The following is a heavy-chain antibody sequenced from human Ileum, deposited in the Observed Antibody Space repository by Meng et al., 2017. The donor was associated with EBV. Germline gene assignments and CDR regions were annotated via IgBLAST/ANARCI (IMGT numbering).Heavy chain of an antibody. CDR1: GGSFSGYY. CDR2: INHSGST. Sequence: QVQLQQWGVGLSQPSQTLSLTCAVYGGSFSGYYWSWIRQPPGKGLEWIGEINHSGSTNYNPSLKSRVTISVDTSKNQFSLKLSSVTAADTAVYYCASKSYYDSSGYYFGYWGQGTLVTVSS. CDR3: ASKSYYDSSGYYFGY. J-gene: IGHJ4*02. D-gene: IGHD3-22*01. V-gene: IGHV4-34*01.